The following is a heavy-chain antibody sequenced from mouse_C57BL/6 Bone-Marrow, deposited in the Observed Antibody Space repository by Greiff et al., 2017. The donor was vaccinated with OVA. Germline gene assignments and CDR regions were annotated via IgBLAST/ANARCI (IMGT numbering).Heavy chain of an antibody. D-gene: IGHD3-2*02. CDR1: GYAFSSSW. Sequence: QVQLQQSGPELVKPGASVKISCKASGYAFSSSWMNWVKQRPGKGPEWIGRIYPGDGDTNYNGKFKGKATLTADKSSSTAYMQLSSLTSEDSAVYFCARWSTNNQTAQGEAYWGQGTLVTVSA. CDR3: ARWSTNNQTAQGEAY. J-gene: IGHJ3*01. CDR2: IYPGDGDT. V-gene: IGHV1-82*01.